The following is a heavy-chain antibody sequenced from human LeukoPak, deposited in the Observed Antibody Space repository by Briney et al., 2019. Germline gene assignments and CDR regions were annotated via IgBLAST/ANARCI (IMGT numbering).Heavy chain of an antibody. CDR3: ASASSHRIAAGGDY. CDR2: IYSDGSSR. CDR1: GFTFSNYW. V-gene: IGHV3-74*01. Sequence: GGSLRLSCAASGFTFSNYWMHCVRQAPGKGLVWVSRIYSDGSSRSYAASVKGRFTISRDNGKNTLYLQMNSMRAEDAAVYYCASASSHRIAAGGDYWGQGTLVTVSS. D-gene: IGHD6-13*01. J-gene: IGHJ4*02.